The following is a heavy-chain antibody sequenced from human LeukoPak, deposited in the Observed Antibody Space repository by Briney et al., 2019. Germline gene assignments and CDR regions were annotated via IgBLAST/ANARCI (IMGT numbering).Heavy chain of an antibody. D-gene: IGHD6-13*01. Sequence: GSRRLACAAAGLTFSSFAMSWVRHVQGEWLEWVSAISSSGGSTYYADSVKGRFTISRDNSKNTLHLQMNSLRAEDTAVYYCAKKLAQQLSHFDDWGQGTLVTVSS. J-gene: IGHJ4*02. V-gene: IGHV3-23*01. CDR1: GLTFSSFA. CDR3: AKKLAQQLSHFDD. CDR2: ISSSGGST.